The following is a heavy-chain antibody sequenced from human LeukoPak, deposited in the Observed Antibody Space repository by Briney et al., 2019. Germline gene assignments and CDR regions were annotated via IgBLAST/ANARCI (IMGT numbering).Heavy chain of an antibody. CDR1: GYTFTSYG. D-gene: IGHD6-13*01. Sequence: ASVKVSCKASGYTFTSYGISWVRQAPGQGLEWMGWISAYNGNTNYAQKLQGRVTMTTDTSTSTAYMELGSLRSDDTAVYYCARVAAAGPDYYYYYMDVWAKGPRSPSP. CDR2: ISAYNGNT. J-gene: IGHJ6*03. CDR3: ARVAAAGPDYYYYYMDV. V-gene: IGHV1-18*01.